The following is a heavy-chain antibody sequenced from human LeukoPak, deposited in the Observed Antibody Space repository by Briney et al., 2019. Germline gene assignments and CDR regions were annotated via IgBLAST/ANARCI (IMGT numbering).Heavy chain of an antibody. J-gene: IGHJ5*02. CDR2: INPNSGGT. V-gene: IGHV1-2*06. Sequence: ASVKVSCKASGYTFTGYYMHWVRQAPGQGLEWMGRINPNSGGTNYAQKFQGRVTMTRDTSISTAYMELSRLRSDDTAVYYCARGRYYDFSNWFDPWGQGTLVTVSS. D-gene: IGHD3-3*01. CDR1: GYTFTGYY. CDR3: ARGRYYDFSNWFDP.